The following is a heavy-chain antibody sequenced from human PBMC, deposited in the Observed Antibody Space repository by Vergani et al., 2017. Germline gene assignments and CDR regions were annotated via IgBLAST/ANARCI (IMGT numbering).Heavy chain of an antibody. V-gene: IGHV3-23*01. J-gene: IGHJ4*02. Sequence: EVQLLESGGGLVQPGGSLRLSCAASGFTFSNYAMSWVRQAPGKGLEWVSAISGSGGSTYYADSVKGRFTISRDNSKNTLYLQMNSLRAEDTAVYYCARVYSSSWYYFDYWGQGTLVTVSS. D-gene: IGHD6-13*01. CDR3: ARVYSSSWYYFDY. CDR1: GFTFSNYA. CDR2: ISGSGGST.